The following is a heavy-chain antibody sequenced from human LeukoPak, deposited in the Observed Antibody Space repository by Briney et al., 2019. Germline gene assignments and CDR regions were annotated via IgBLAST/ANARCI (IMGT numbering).Heavy chain of an antibody. CDR3: ARVARGYCSGGSCYSWRVHGYYYYGMDV. J-gene: IGHJ6*02. D-gene: IGHD2-15*01. Sequence: PSETLSLTCAVYGGSFSGYYWSWIRQPPGKGLEWIGEINHSGSTNYNPSLKSRVTISVDTSKNQFSLKLSSVTAADTAVYYCARVARGYCSGGSCYSWRVHGYYYYGMDVWGQGTTVTVSS. CDR1: GGSFSGYY. CDR2: INHSGST. V-gene: IGHV4-34*01.